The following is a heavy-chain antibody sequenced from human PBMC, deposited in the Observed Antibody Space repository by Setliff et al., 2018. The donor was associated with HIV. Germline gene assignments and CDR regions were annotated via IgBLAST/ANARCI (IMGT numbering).Heavy chain of an antibody. D-gene: IGHD6-19*01. CDR1: GGSISSYF. J-gene: IGHJ4*02. CDR3: ASGREAVAGALHFDY. V-gene: IGHV4-4*08. CDR2: IYTNGST. Sequence: SETLSLTCTVSGGSISSYFWSWIRQPPGKGLEWIGYIYTNGSTNYNPSLKSRVTISVDTSKNQFSLKLNTVTAADTAVYYCASGREAVAGALHFDYWGQGPLVTVSS.